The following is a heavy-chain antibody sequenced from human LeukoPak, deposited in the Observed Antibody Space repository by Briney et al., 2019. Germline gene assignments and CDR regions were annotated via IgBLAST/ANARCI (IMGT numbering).Heavy chain of an antibody. Sequence: PGGSLRLSCAASGFTFRLYSMNWVRQAPGRGLEWVSYIRSSDGAIAYADSVEGRFTISRDDAKNSLYLQMNSLRDEDTAVYYCARDRDWAFDYWGQGTLITVSS. CDR3: ARDRDWAFDY. CDR1: GFTFRLYS. V-gene: IGHV3-48*02. D-gene: IGHD3-9*01. J-gene: IGHJ4*02. CDR2: IRSSDGAI.